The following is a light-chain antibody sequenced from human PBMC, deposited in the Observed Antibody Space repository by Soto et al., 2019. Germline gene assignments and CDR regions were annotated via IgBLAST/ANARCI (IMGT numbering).Light chain of an antibody. Sequence: EIVVTQSPGTLSLSPAERGTLSCSASQSVSNNYLAWYQQKPGQAPRLLIYGASSRATGIPDRFSGSGSGTDFTLTISRLEPEDFAVYYCQQYGSSRKTFGQRTKVDIK. V-gene: IGKV3-20*01. CDR1: QSVSNNY. J-gene: IGKJ1*01. CDR3: QQYGSSRKT. CDR2: GAS.